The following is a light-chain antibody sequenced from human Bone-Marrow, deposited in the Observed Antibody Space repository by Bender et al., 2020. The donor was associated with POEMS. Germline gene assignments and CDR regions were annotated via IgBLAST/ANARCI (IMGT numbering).Light chain of an antibody. V-gene: IGLV1-47*01. J-gene: IGLJ2*01. Sequence: QSVLTQPPSVSGSPGQRVDISCSGSRSNIGGNYAFWYQQLPGRAPKLLIFKNDQRPSGVPDRFSGSNSGSTATLTISGTQGVDEADYYCLAWDSGTALVFGGGTKLTVL. CDR2: KND. CDR3: LAWDSGTALV. CDR1: RSNIGGNY.